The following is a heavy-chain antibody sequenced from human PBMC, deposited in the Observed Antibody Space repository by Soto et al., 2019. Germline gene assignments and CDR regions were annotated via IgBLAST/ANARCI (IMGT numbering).Heavy chain of an antibody. CDR1: GFTFDDYA. J-gene: IGHJ2*01. D-gene: IGHD5-18*01. V-gene: IGHV3-9*01. CDR2: ISWNSGSI. CDR3: ANGQTQLWGSKWYFDL. Sequence: EVQLVESGGGLVQPGRSLRLSCAASGFTFDDYAMHWVRQATGKGLEWVSGISWNSGSIGYADSVKGRFTISRDNAKNSLYLQMNSLRAEDTALYYGANGQTQLWGSKWYFDLWGRGTLVTVSS.